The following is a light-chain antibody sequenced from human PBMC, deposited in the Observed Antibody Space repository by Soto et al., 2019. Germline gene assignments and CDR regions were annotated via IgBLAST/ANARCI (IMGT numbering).Light chain of an antibody. J-gene: IGLJ2*01. Sequence: QSVLTQPPSVSGAPGQRVTISCTGSSSNIGAGYDVHWYQQLPGTAPKLLIYGNSNRPSGVPDRFSGSKSGTSAFLAITGLQAEDEADYYCQSYDSSLSGSLVVFGGGTKLTVL. CDR1: SSNIGAGYD. CDR2: GNS. CDR3: QSYDSSLSGSLVV. V-gene: IGLV1-40*01.